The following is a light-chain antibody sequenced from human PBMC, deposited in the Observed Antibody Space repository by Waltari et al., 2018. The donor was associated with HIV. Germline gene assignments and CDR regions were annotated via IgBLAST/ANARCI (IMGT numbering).Light chain of an antibody. Sequence: DIVLTQSPDSMAVSLGERATVNCTSSQTVLYSSDNRDYLAWYQVRPGQPPQLLIYWASTRQSGVPDRFSGSGSGTHFTLTISGLQAKDVSIYYCQQYYTTPQSFGQGTRLEI. V-gene: IGKV4-1*01. CDR2: WAS. CDR1: QTVLYSSDNRDY. J-gene: IGKJ2*03. CDR3: QQYYTTPQS.